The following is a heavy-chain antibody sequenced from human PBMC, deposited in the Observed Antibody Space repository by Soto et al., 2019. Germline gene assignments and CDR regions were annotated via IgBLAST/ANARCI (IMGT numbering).Heavy chain of an antibody. CDR3: AKDPQYYDFWSGYYRVNYYYYGMDV. J-gene: IGHJ6*02. D-gene: IGHD3-3*01. Sequence: GKGLEWVAVISYDGSNKYYADSVKGRFTISRDNSKNTLYLQMNSLRAEDTAVYYCAKDPQYYDFWSGYYRVNYYYYGMDVWGQGTTVTVSS. V-gene: IGHV3-30*18. CDR2: ISYDGSNK.